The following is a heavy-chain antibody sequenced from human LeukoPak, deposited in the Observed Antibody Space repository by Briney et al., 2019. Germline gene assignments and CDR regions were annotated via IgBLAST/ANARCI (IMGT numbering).Heavy chain of an antibody. CDR3: ARDSFSGRYTAFDI. CDR1: GGTFSSYA. V-gene: IGHV1-69*13. D-gene: IGHD1-1*01. J-gene: IGHJ3*02. Sequence: ASVKVSCKASGGTFSSYAISWVRQAPGQGLEWMGGIIPIFGKANYAQKFQGRVTITADESTSTAYMELSSLRSEDTAVYYCARDSFSGRYTAFDIWGQGTMVTVSS. CDR2: IIPIFGKA.